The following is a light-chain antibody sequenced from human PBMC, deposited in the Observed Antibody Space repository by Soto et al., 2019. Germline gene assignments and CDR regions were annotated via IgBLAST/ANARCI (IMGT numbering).Light chain of an antibody. CDR2: RNN. J-gene: IGLJ2*01. CDR3: ASWDDSLTANVV. V-gene: IGLV1-47*01. CDR1: SSNIGSNY. Sequence: QAVVTQPPSASGISGQRVTISCSGSSSNIGSNYVYWSQQIPGTAPKLLIYRNNQRPSGVPDRFSGSKSGTSASLAISGLRSEDEADYYCASWDDSLTANVVFGGGTKLTVL.